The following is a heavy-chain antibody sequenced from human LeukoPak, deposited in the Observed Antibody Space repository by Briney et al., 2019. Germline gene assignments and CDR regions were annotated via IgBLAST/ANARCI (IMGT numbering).Heavy chain of an antibody. CDR3: ASDLSGYSGYAPGGPYYYMDV. J-gene: IGHJ6*03. Sequence: SQTLSLTCTVSGGSISSGSYYWSWIRQPAGKGLVWIGRIYTSGSTNYNPSLKSRVTVSVDTSKNQFSLKLSSVTAADTAVYYCASDLSGYSGYAPGGPYYYMDVWGKGTTVTVSS. V-gene: IGHV4-61*02. CDR2: IYTSGST. CDR1: GGSISSGSYY. D-gene: IGHD5-12*01.